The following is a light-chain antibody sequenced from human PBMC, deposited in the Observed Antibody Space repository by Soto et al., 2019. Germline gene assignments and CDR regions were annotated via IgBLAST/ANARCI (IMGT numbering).Light chain of an antibody. CDR1: QGISSY. J-gene: IGKJ4*01. Sequence: DIQLTQSPSFLSASVGDRVTITCRASQGISSYLDWYQQKPGKAPKLLIYAASSLHGGVPSRFSGSGSGTEFTLTISSLQPEDFATYYCQQLNTYPLTFGGGTKVEI. CDR2: AAS. V-gene: IGKV1-9*01. CDR3: QQLNTYPLT.